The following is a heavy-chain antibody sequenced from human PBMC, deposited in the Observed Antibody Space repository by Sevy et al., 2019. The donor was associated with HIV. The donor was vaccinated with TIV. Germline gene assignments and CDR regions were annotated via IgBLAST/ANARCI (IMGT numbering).Heavy chain of an antibody. CDR3: ARVTPYSGYELFDY. CDR1: GGSVSSGSYY. D-gene: IGHD5-12*01. V-gene: IGHV4-61*01. CDR2: IYYSGST. J-gene: IGHJ4*02. Sequence: SETLSLTCTVSGGSVSSGSYYWSWIRQPPGKGLEWIGYIYYSGSTNYNPSLKSRVTISVDTSKNQFSLKLSSVTAAATAVYYCARVTPYSGYELFDYWGQGTLVTVSS.